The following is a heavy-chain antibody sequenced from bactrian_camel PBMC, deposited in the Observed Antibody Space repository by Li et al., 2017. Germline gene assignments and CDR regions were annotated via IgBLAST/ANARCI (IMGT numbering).Heavy chain of an antibody. D-gene: IGHD1*01. Sequence: DVQLVESGGGLVQPGGSLRLSCVASGFTFSDYGLSWVRLAPGKGLEWVSRVNAGEGSTYYSDSVKGRFTISQDNAKNTVYLEMNSLKPEDTAMYFCAARSARNLIRATPLRSQQYDYWGQGTQVTVS. CDR3: AARSARNLIRATPLRSQQYDY. J-gene: IGHJ4*01. CDR2: VNAGEGST. CDR1: GFTFSDYG. V-gene: IGHV3S40*01.